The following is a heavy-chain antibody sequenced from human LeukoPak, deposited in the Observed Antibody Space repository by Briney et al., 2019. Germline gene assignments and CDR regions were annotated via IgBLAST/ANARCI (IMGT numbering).Heavy chain of an antibody. CDR1: GYTFTGYY. D-gene: IGHD3-10*01. J-gene: IGHJ4*02. CDR2: INPSGGST. V-gene: IGHV1-46*01. CDR3: ARARSGHRGVIISPAYPIVY. Sequence: GASVKVSCKASGYTFTGYYMHWVRQAPGQGLEWMGIINPSGGSTSYAQKFQGRVTMTRDTSTSTVYMELSSLRSEDTAVYYCARARSGHRGVIISPAYPIVYWGQGTLVTVSS.